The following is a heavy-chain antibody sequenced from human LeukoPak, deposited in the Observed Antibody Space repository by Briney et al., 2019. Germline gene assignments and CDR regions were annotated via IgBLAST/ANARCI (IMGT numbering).Heavy chain of an antibody. Sequence: PSETLSLTCTVSGGSISSYYWTWIRLPPGKGLEWIGYLSKSGNTNYSPSLKSRVTIFGDTSKNQFFLKLSSVTAADTAVYYCARSRSVNIFYAFDIWGQGTLVTVSS. CDR2: LSKSGNT. CDR3: ARSRSVNIFYAFDI. J-gene: IGHJ3*02. V-gene: IGHV4-59*01. CDR1: GGSISSYY.